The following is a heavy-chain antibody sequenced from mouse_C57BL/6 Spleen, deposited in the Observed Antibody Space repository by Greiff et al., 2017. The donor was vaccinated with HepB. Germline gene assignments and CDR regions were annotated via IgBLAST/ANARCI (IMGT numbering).Heavy chain of an antibody. J-gene: IGHJ3*01. V-gene: IGHV1-15*01. D-gene: IGHD1-2*01. CDR3: TRDEAASWFAY. Sequence: QVQLQQSGAELVRPGASVTLSCKASGYTFTDYEMHWVKQTPVHGLEWIGAIDPETGGTAYNQKFKGKAILTADKSSSTAYMELRSLTSEDSAVYYCTRDEAASWFAYWGQGTLVTVSA. CDR1: GYTFTDYE. CDR2: IDPETGGT.